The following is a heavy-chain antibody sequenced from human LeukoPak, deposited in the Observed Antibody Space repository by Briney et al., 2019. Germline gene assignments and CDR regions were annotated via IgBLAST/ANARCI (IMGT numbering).Heavy chain of an antibody. CDR1: GYAFSSYG. J-gene: IGHJ4*02. D-gene: IGHD6-13*01. V-gene: IGHV1-18*01. CDR2: ISAYDGNT. CDR3: ARSYSSSWYSDY. Sequence: ASVKVSCKASGYAFSSYGFSWVRQAPGQGLEWMGWISAYDGNTKSVEKLQGRVTMTTDTSTTTAYMELRSLRSDDTAVYYCARSYSSSWYSDYWGQGTLVTVSS.